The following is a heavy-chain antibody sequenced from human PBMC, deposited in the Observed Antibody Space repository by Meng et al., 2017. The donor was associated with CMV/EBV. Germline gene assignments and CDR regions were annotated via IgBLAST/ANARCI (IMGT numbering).Heavy chain of an antibody. CDR1: GFTFSSYG. D-gene: IGHD2-2*01. J-gene: IGHJ6*02. V-gene: IGHV3-33*06. CDR3: AKDFRDIVVVPAAEQNYYYGMDV. CDR2: IWYDGSNK. Sequence: GGSLRLSCAASGFTFSSYGMHWVRQAPGKGLEWVAVIWYDGSNKYYADSVKGRFTISRDNSKNTLYLQMNSLRAEDTAVYYCAKDFRDIVVVPAAEQNYYYGMDVWGQGTTVTVSS.